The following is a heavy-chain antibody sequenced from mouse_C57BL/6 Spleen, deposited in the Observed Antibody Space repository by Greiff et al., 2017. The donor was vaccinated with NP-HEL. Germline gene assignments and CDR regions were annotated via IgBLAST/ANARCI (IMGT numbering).Heavy chain of an antibody. V-gene: IGHV1-55*01. CDR1: GYTFTSYW. J-gene: IGHJ4*01. CDR2: IYPGSGST. D-gene: IGHD1-1*01. CDR3: ARRNGSSFYAMDY. Sequence: QVHVKQSGAELVKPGASVKMSCKASGYTFTSYWITWVKQRPGQGLEWIGDIYPGSGSTNYNEKFKSKATLTVDTSSSTAYMQLSSLTSEDSAVYYCARRNGSSFYAMDYWGQGTSVTVSS.